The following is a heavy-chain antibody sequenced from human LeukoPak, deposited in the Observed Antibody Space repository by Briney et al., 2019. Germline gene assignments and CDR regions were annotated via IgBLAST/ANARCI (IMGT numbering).Heavy chain of an antibody. CDR2: IYYSGST. CDR3: ARSDSSGRNWFDP. J-gene: IGHJ5*02. D-gene: IGHD3-22*01. V-gene: IGHV4-59*12. Sequence: SETLSLTCTVSGGSISGYYLTWIRQPPGKGLEWIGYIYYSGSTNYNPSLKSRVTISVDTSKNQFSLKLSSVTAADTAVYYCARSDSSGRNWFDPWGQGTLVTVSS. CDR1: GGSISGYY.